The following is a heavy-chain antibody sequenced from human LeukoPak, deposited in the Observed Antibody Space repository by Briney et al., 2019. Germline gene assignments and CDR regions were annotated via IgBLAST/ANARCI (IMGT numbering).Heavy chain of an antibody. CDR2: INTYNGNT. J-gene: IGHJ4*02. CDR3: ATEWRHLGPVY. D-gene: IGHD3-3*01. V-gene: IGHV1-18*01. Sequence: GASVKVSYKASGYTFTPLGIRWLRQAPGQGLEWMGWINTYNGNTNYAQNLQGRVTMTADTSTNTAYLELRRLRSDDTAMCYCATEWRHLGPVYWGQGTLVSVSS. CDR1: GYTFTPLG.